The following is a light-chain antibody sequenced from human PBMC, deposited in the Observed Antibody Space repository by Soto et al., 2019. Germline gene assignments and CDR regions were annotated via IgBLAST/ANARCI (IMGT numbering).Light chain of an antibody. V-gene: IGKV1-12*01. CDR3: QHADSFPLIT. Sequence: DIQMTQSPSSVSASVGDRVTITCRSSEDISTWLAWYQQKPGKAPKLLIYAASSLQSGGLSRFSGSGSGTDFTLTISSLQPEDFATYYCQHADSFPLITFGQGTRLDIK. CDR2: AAS. J-gene: IGKJ5*01. CDR1: EDISTW.